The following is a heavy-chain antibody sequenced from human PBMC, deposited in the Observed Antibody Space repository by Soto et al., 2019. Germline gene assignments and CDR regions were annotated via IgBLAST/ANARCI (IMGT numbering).Heavy chain of an antibody. CDR2: INPNSGGT. CDR3: ARALPEYVFWSGDYDYHNYYMAV. CDR1: GYTFTGYY. Sequence: GASVKVSCKASGYTFTGYYMHWVRQAPGQGLEWMGWINPNSGGTNYAQKFQGWVTMTRDTSIGTAYMELSRLRSDDTAVYYCARALPEYVFWSGDYDYHNYYMAVWGKGTTVTVSS. J-gene: IGHJ6*03. D-gene: IGHD3-3*01. V-gene: IGHV1-2*04.